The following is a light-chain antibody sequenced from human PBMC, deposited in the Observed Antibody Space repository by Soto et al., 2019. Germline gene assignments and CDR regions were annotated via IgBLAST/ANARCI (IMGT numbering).Light chain of an antibody. J-gene: IGLJ3*02. CDR1: SSNIGTNY. CDR3: ATRDNSLSRWV. CDR2: CND. Sequence: QSVLTQPPSASGTPGQRVTISCSGSSSNIGTNYVYWYKQLPGTAPKLLIYCNDQRPSGVPDRLSGSKSGTSASLAISGLWSEDEADYYCATRDNSLSRWVFGGGTKLTVL. V-gene: IGLV1-47*02.